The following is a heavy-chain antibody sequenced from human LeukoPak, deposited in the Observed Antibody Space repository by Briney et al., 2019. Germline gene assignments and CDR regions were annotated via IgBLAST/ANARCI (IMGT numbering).Heavy chain of an antibody. V-gene: IGHV3-74*01. D-gene: IGHD3-22*01. CDR2: IKSDGKT. CDR1: GFTFSRYW. J-gene: IGHJ1*01. Sequence: GGSLRLSCEASGFTFSRYWMHWVRQAPGKGLVWVSRIKSDGKTNYADSVRGRFTISRDNAKNTVSLQMDSLRAEDTGVYYCARAPSEVGGYYPEYFRHWGQGTLVTVSS. CDR3: ARAPSEVGGYYPEYFRH.